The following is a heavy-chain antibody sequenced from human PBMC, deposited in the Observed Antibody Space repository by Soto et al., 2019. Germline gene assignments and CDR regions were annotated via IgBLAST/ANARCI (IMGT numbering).Heavy chain of an antibody. CDR1: GYSFTSYD. Sequence: QEQLVQSGAVVKEPGASVTVSCKASGYSFTSYDINWVRQAAGQGLEWMGWLNTNSGRTGYAQKLQGRVTMTMDTSSSTAYMELNSLRSDDTAVYYCARVPASLDPWGQGTLVTVSS. CDR3: ARVPASLDP. J-gene: IGHJ5*02. CDR2: LNTNSGRT. V-gene: IGHV1-8*01.